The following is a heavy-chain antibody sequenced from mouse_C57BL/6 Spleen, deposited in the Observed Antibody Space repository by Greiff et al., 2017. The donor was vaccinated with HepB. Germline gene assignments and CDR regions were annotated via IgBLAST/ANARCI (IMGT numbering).Heavy chain of an antibody. J-gene: IGHJ3*01. CDR1: GYAFSSYW. CDR3: AREGSGYDPFAY. V-gene: IGHV1-80*01. CDR2: IYPGDGDT. D-gene: IGHD3-2*02. Sequence: QVQLKESGAELVKPGASVKISCKASGYAFSSYWMNWVKQRPGKGLEWIGQIYPGDGDTNYNGKFKGKATLTADKSSSTAYMQLSSLTSEDSAVYFCAREGSGYDPFAYWGQGTLVTVSA.